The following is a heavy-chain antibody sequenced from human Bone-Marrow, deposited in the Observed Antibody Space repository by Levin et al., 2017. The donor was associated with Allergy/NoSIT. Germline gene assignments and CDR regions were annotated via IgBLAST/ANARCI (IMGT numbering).Heavy chain of an antibody. J-gene: IGHJ6*02. Sequence: LSLTCAASGFPFHDSAFHWVRQGPGKGLEWVADISTDSTIRAYADSVKGRFTTSRDNAYNTLYLEMNSLKVEDTALYYSAKNYGSGESDYGLDVWGQGTTVTVSS. V-gene: IGHV3-9*01. CDR2: ISTDSTIR. CDR1: GFPFHDSA. CDR3: AKNYGSGESDYGLDV. D-gene: IGHD3-10*01.